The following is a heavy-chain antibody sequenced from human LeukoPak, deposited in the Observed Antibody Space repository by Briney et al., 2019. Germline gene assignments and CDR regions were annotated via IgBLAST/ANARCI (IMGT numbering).Heavy chain of an antibody. CDR2: IYTSGST. CDR3: ASSTMMYNWNSGWFDP. D-gene: IGHD1-1*01. CDR1: GGSISSYY. V-gene: IGHV4-4*07. J-gene: IGHJ5*02. Sequence: EASETLSLTCTVSGGSISSYYWSWIRQPAGKGLEWIGRIYTSGSTNYNPSLKSRVTMSVDTSKNQFSLKLSSVTAADTAVYYCASSTMMYNWNSGWFDPWGQGTLVIVSA.